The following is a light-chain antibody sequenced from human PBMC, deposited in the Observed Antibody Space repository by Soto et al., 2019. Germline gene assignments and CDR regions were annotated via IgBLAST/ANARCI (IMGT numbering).Light chain of an antibody. Sequence: DIQLIQSPPSLSASVGDGVTITCQASQDITNYLNWYQHKSGKSPKLLIFDAANLEAGVPSRFSGRGSGTQFTFTISSLQPEDVATYYCQQYENRPLTFGGGTKVE. V-gene: IGKV1-33*01. J-gene: IGKJ4*01. CDR3: QQYENRPLT. CDR1: QDITNY. CDR2: DAA.